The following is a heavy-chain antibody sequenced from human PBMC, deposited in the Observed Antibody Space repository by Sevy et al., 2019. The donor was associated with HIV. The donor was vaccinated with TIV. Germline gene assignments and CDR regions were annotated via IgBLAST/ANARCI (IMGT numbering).Heavy chain of an antibody. D-gene: IGHD6-13*01. CDR1: GFTFDDYG. CDR3: ARETTLAAAGPRVCYFDY. V-gene: IGHV3-20*04. J-gene: IGHJ4*02. CDR2: IDWNGGST. Sequence: GGSLRLSCAASGFTFDDYGMSWVRQAPGKELEWVSGIDWNGGSTGYADSVKGRFTISRDNAKNSLYLQMNSLRAEDTGLYYCARETTLAAAGPRVCYFDYWGQGTLVTVSS.